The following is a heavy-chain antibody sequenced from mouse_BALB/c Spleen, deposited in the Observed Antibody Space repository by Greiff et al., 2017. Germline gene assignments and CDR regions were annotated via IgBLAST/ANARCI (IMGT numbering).Heavy chain of an antibody. J-gene: IGHJ2*01. CDR3: TRSHYGYPGLFDY. V-gene: IGHV1S22*01. CDR1: GYTFTSYW. Sequence: LQQPGSELVRPGASVKLSCKASGYTFTSYWMHWVKQRHGQGLEWIGNIYPGSGSTNYDEKFKSKGTLTVDTSSSTAYMHLSSLTSEDSAVYYCTRSHYGYPGLFDYWGQGTTLTVSS. CDR2: IYPGSGST. D-gene: IGHD1-2*01.